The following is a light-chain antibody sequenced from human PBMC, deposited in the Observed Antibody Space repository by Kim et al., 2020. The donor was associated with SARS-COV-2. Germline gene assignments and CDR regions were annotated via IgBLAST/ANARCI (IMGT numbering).Light chain of an antibody. CDR2: GNS. J-gene: IGLJ2*01. Sequence: TSCSASSTNVGMCYDVLRYQHLPATAPHLLIYGNSNRPSGVPDRFSGSTSGTSASLVITGVQAEDEGDYYCQSYDNSLSGSLFGGGTQLTVL. CDR3: QSYDNSLSGSL. V-gene: IGLV1-40*01. CDR1: STNVGMCYD.